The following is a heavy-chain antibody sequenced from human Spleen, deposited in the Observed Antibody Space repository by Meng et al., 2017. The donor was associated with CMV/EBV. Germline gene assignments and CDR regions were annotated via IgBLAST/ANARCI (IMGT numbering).Heavy chain of an antibody. CDR1: RFTFSNFW. CDR3: ARGPKAHSGGYSPQVVGYYYGMDD. J-gene: IGHJ6*02. V-gene: IGHV3-7*01. D-gene: IGHD1-26*01. CDR2: IKQNGSEK. Sequence: GGSLRLSCAASRFTFSNFWMSWVRQAPGKGLEWVANIKQNGSEKYYVDSVKGRFTISRDNAKNSLYLQMNSLRAEDTAVYYCARGPKAHSGGYSPQVVGYYYGMDDWGQGTTVTVSS.